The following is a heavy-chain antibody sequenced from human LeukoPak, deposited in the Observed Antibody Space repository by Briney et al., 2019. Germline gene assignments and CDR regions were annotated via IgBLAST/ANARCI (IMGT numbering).Heavy chain of an antibody. CDR1: GGSISSISYY. V-gene: IGHV4-39*01. Sequence: SETLSLTCTVSGGSISSISYYWGWIRQPPGKGLEWIATIYYGGSAYYNPSLKSRVTISVDTSKNQFSLNLTSVTAADTAVYYCARLPSGSGTFDPWGRGTLVTVSS. D-gene: IGHD3-10*01. J-gene: IGHJ5*02. CDR2: IYYGGSA. CDR3: ARLPSGSGTFDP.